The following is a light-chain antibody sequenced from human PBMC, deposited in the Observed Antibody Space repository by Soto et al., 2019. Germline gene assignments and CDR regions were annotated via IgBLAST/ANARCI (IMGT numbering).Light chain of an antibody. CDR2: GAS. V-gene: IGKV3-15*01. CDR3: QQYNNWPPYT. J-gene: IGKJ2*01. CDR1: QSVSSN. Sequence: EIVMTQSPATLSVSPGERATLSCRASQSVSSNLAWYQQKPGQAPRLLIYGASTRATGIPARFSGSGSGTEFTLTISSLQSEDFAVYYCQQYNNWPPYTFGQGIKLEIE.